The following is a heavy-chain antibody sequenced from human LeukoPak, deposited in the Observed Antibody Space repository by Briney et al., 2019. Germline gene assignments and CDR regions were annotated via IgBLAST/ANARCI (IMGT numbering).Heavy chain of an antibody. V-gene: IGHV3-48*01. D-gene: IGHD6-6*01. J-gene: IGHJ6*03. CDR1: GFTFSDYG. CDR3: ARDLAGYSSSLGEYYYYMDV. CDR2: ISSSGGTT. Sequence: GGTLRLSCAASGFTFSDYGMSWVRQAPGKGLEWVSPISSSGGTTYYADSVKGRFTISRDNAKNSLYLQMNSLRAEDTAVYYCARDLAGYSSSLGEYYYYMDVWGKGTTVTVSS.